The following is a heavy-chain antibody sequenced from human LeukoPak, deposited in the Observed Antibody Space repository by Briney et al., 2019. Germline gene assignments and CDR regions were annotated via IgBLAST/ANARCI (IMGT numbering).Heavy chain of an antibody. CDR1: GFTFSDYY. CDR3: AIGGPRYYFDY. Sequence: GGSLRLSCAASGFTFSDYYMSWIRQAPGKGLEWVSYISSSGTTIYYADSVKGRFTISRDNAKNSLYLQMNSLRAEDPAVYYCAIGGPRYYFDYWGQGTLVTVSS. D-gene: IGHD3-10*01. J-gene: IGHJ4*02. CDR2: ISSSGTTI. V-gene: IGHV3-11*01.